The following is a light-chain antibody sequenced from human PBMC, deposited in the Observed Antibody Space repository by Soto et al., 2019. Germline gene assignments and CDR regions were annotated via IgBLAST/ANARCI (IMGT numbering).Light chain of an antibody. J-gene: IGKJ1*01. CDR2: DAS. Sequence: EIVVTHSPATLSLSPWERATLSCRASQSVSSYLAWYQQKPGQAPRLLIYDASNRATGIPARFSGSGSGTDFTLTISRLGPEDFAVYYCQQYGSSGTFGQGTKVDIK. V-gene: IGKV3-11*01. CDR3: QQYGSSGT. CDR1: QSVSSY.